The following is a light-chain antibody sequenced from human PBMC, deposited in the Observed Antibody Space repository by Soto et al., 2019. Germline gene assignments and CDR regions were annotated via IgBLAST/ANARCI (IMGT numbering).Light chain of an antibody. CDR3: QSYDSSLSGRV. J-gene: IGLJ3*02. CDR2: GNS. V-gene: IGLV1-40*01. CDR1: SSNIPNNY. Sequence: QSVLTQPPSVSVAPGQRVTISCSGSSSNIPNNYVSWYQQLPGTGPKLLIYGNSNRPSGVPDRFSGSKSGTSASLAITGLQAEDEADYYCQSYDSSLSGRVFGGGTKVTVL.